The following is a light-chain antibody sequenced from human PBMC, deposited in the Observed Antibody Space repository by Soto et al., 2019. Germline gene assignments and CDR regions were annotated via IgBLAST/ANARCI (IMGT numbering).Light chain of an antibody. J-gene: IGKJ1*01. Sequence: EMVLTQSPATLSVSLGDSATLSCRASQSVSLSLAWFQMRPGQPPRLLIYGASTMATDIPARFSGSGSGTDFTLTISSLQSENFAVYFCQQYHIWPSWTFGQGTKVELK. CDR1: QSVSLS. CDR3: QQYHIWPSWT. CDR2: GAS. V-gene: IGKV3-15*01.